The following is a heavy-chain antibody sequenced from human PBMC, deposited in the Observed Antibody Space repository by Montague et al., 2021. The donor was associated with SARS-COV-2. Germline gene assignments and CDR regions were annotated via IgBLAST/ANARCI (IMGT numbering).Heavy chain of an antibody. CDR1: GDSLNKNPYY. CDR3: ARHVGSYNTGLEY. V-gene: IGHV4-39*01. J-gene: IGHJ4*01. CDR2: VWYSGFT. D-gene: IGHD1-14*01. Sequence: SETRSLTCSVSGDSLNKNPYYWGWVRQPPGKGLEWIGSVWYSGFTNSNPSLGSRVAVSIDTSRNQFSVELRSVAANATAVYYCARHVGSYNTGLEYWGRGSLVTVAS.